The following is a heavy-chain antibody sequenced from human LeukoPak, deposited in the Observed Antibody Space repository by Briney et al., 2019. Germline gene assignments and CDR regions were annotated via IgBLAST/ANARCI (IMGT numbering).Heavy chain of an antibody. CDR3: ARASSTVTPFDY. D-gene: IGHD4-17*01. Sequence: PGGSLRLSCAASGFTFSSYGMHWVRQAPGKGLEWVAVIWYDGSNKYYADSVRGRFTISRDNSKNTLYLQMNSLRAEDTAVYYCARASSTVTPFDYWGQGTLVTVSS. J-gene: IGHJ4*02. CDR2: IWYDGSNK. CDR1: GFTFSSYG. V-gene: IGHV3-33*01.